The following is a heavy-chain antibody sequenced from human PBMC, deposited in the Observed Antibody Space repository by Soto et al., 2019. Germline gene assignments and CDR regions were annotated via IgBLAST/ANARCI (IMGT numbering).Heavy chain of an antibody. V-gene: IGHV4-31*03. CDR1: GGSISSGGYY. D-gene: IGHD3-10*01. CDR2: IYYSGST. J-gene: IGHJ4*02. Sequence: SETLSLTCTVSGGSISSGGYYWSWIRQHPGKGLEWIGYIYYSGSTYYNPSLKSRVTISVDTSKNQFSLKLSSVTAADTAVYYCARDRLYYYGSGSRTLGFDYLGQGTLVTVSS. CDR3: ARDRLYYYGSGSRTLGFDY.